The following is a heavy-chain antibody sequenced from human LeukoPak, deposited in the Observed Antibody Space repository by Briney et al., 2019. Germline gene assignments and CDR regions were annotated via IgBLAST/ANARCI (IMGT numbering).Heavy chain of an antibody. D-gene: IGHD5-12*01. CDR3: ARELSGYQQLDY. V-gene: IGHV3-21*01. Sequence: GGSLRLSCAASGFTFSSYSMNWVRKAPGKGLEWVSSITSGSGYIFYADSVKGRFTISRDNAKNSLYLQMNSLRAEDTAVYYCARELSGYQQLDYWGQGTLVTVSS. J-gene: IGHJ4*02. CDR2: ITSGSGYI. CDR1: GFTFSSYS.